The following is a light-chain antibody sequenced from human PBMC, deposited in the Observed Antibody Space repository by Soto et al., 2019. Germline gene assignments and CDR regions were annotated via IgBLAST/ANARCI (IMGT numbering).Light chain of an antibody. CDR2: DVS. Sequence: QSALTQPASVSGSPGQLTTVSCPGTSSDIGSYNEVSWYQQRPGRAPKLMIYDVSNRPSGVSNRFSGSKSGNTASLTISGLQAEDEADYYCSSHASRSTLIFGGGTKVTVL. CDR3: SSHASRSTLI. J-gene: IGLJ2*01. V-gene: IGLV2-14*03. CDR1: SSDIGSYNE.